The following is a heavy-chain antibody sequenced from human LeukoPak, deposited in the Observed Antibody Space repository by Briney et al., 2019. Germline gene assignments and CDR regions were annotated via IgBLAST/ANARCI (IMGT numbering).Heavy chain of an antibody. V-gene: IGHV3-21*01. D-gene: IGHD3-22*01. CDR2: ISSSSSYI. CDR1: GFTFSSYS. CDR3: ARDPKTYYYDSSGYPVY. Sequence: PGGSLRLSCAVSGFTFSSYSMNWVRQAPGKGLEWVSSISSSSSYIYYADSVKGRFTISRDNAKNSLYLQMNSLRAEDTAVYYCARDPKTYYYDSSGYPVYWGQGTLVTVSS. J-gene: IGHJ4*02.